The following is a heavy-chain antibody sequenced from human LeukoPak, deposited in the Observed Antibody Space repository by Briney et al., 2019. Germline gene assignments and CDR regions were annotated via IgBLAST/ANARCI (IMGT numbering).Heavy chain of an antibody. CDR1: GYTFTGYY. Sequence: PVASVKVSCKASGYTFTGYYMHWVRQAPGQGLEWMGWINPNSGGTNYAQKVQGRFTMTRDTSISTAYMELSRLRSDDTAVYYCARDGGTDIAVALWGQGTMVTVSS. D-gene: IGHD6-19*01. V-gene: IGHV1-2*02. CDR3: ARDGGTDIAVAL. CDR2: INPNSGGT. J-gene: IGHJ3*01.